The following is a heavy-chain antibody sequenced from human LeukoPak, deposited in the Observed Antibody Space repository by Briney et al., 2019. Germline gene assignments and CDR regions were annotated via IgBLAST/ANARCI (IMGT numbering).Heavy chain of an antibody. V-gene: IGHV1-8*03. CDR2: MNPNSGNT. CDR3: ARSGSWVLAFDI. Sequence: ASVKVSCKASGYTFTSYDINWVRQATGQGLEWMGWMNPNSGNTGYAQKFQGRVTITRNTSISTAYMELSSLRSEDTAVYYCARSGSWVLAFDIWGQGTMVTVSS. D-gene: IGHD1-26*01. CDR1: GYTFTSYD. J-gene: IGHJ3*02.